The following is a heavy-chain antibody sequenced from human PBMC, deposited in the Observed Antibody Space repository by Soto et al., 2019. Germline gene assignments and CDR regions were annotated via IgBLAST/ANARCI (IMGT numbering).Heavy chain of an antibody. CDR3: ARSGDDSIYVRYYYYGMEL. CDR1: GFTFSDYY. CDR2: ISSSGSTI. V-gene: IGHV3-11*01. J-gene: IGHJ6*02. D-gene: IGHD3-10*02. Sequence: QVQLVESGGGLVKPGGSLRLSCAASGFTFSDYYMSWIRQAPGKGLEWVSYISSSGSTIYYADTVKGRFTISRENAKNTLYLQMNSLRDEDTGAYDCARSGDDSIYVRYYYYGMELWGQGTTVTVS.